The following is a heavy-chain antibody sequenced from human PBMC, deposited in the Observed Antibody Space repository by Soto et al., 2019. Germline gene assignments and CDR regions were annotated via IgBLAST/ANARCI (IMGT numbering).Heavy chain of an antibody. Sequence: GGSLRLSCPTAGFTFSTCGLSWVRQAPGKGLERVSIVSHYACSTVFAGSVKGRFSPSRDNSKNKMYLQMNNLRAEDKAVYYCAILSNWGQGTMVTVYS. CDR2: VSHYACST. J-gene: IGHJ4*02. D-gene: IGHD6-6*01. CDR3: AILSN. V-gene: IGHV3-23*01. CDR1: GFTFSTCG.